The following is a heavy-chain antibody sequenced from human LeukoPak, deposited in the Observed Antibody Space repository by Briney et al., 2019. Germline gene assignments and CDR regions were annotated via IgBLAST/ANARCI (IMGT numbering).Heavy chain of an antibody. CDR3: ASNIVGATQD. J-gene: IGHJ4*02. CDR2: IYYSGST. V-gene: IGHV4-39*01. Sequence: SETLSLTCTVSGGSISSSSYYWGWIRQPPGKGLEWIGSIYYSGSTYYNPSLKSRVTISVDTSKNQFSLRLSSVTAADTAVYYCASNIVGATQDWGQGTLVTVSS. D-gene: IGHD1-26*01. CDR1: GGSISSSSYY.